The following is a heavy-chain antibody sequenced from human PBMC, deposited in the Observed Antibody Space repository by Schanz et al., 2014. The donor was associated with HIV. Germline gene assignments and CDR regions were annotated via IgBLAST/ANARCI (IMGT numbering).Heavy chain of an antibody. D-gene: IGHD1-26*01. CDR3: ARTSRIVIPDRDPRLSYLYGMDV. J-gene: IGHJ6*02. CDR2: LWHDGTNK. Sequence: QEQLVESGGGVVQPGRSLRLSCAASGFTFSSYGMHWVRQAPGKGLEWVAVLWHDGTNKYYVDSVKDRFTISRDNSKNTLYLQMNGLRADDTAVYYCARTSRIVIPDRDPRLSYLYGMDVWGQGTTVTVSS. V-gene: IGHV3-33*01. CDR1: GFTFSSYG.